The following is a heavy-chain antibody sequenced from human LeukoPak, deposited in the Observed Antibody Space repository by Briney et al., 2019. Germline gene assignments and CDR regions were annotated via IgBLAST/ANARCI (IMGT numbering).Heavy chain of an antibody. CDR1: GGSISSYY. CDR3: ARAFDWSLDY. J-gene: IGHJ4*02. Sequence: SETLSLTCTVSGGSISSYYWSWIRQPPGKGLEWIGDIYYSGSTNYNPSLKSRVTISVDTSKNQFSLKLSSVTAADTAVYYCARAFDWSLDYWGQGTLVTVSS. CDR2: IYYSGST. V-gene: IGHV4-59*01. D-gene: IGHD3-9*01.